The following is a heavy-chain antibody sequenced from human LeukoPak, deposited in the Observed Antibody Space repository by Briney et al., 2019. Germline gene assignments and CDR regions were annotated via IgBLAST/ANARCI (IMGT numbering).Heavy chain of an antibody. V-gene: IGHV4-34*01. Sequence: SETLSLTCAVYGGSFSGYYWSWIRQPPGKGLEWIGGINHSGSTNYNPSLKSRVTISVDTSKNQFSLKLSSVTAADTAVYYCARGAELGIAFDYWGQGTLVTVSS. CDR3: ARGAELGIAFDY. J-gene: IGHJ4*02. CDR2: INHSGST. CDR1: GGSFSGYY. D-gene: IGHD7-27*01.